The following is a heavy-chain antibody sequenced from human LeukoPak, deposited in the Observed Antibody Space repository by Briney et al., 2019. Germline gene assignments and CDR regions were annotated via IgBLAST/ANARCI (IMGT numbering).Heavy chain of an antibody. CDR1: GFTFSNYA. D-gene: IGHD5-12*01. Sequence: GGSLRLSCAASGFTFSNYAMNWVRQAPGRGLEWVSTIMASSGSTFYADSVKGRFTISKDTSKNTLDLHMSSLRADDTAVYYCAKGGYDYVEVTYFDYWGQGTLVTVSS. V-gene: IGHV3-23*01. CDR3: AKGGYDYVEVTYFDY. CDR2: IMASSGST. J-gene: IGHJ4*02.